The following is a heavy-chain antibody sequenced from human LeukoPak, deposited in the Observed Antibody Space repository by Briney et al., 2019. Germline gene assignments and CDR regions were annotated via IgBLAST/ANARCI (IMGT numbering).Heavy chain of an antibody. Sequence: GGSLRLSCAASGFTFSSYGMHWVRQAPGKGLEWVAVISYDGSNKYYADSVKGRFTISRDNSKNTLYLQMNSLRAEDTAVYYCAKDRTSSGLDYWGQGTLVTVSS. CDR1: GFTFSSYG. CDR3: AKDRTSSGLDY. D-gene: IGHD6-19*01. CDR2: ISYDGSNK. V-gene: IGHV3-30*18. J-gene: IGHJ4*02.